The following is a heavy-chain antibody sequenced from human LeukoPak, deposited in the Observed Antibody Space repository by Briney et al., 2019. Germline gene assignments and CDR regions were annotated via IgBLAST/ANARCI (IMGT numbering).Heavy chain of an antibody. CDR3: ARELDPTFDY. CDR1: GFTFSNYW. Sequence: PGGSLRLSCAASGFTFSNYWMHWVRQAPGKGLVWVSRISSDGSSTSYADSVKGRFTISRDNAKNSLYLQMNSLTAEDTAVYYCARELDPTFDYWGQGTLVTVSS. J-gene: IGHJ4*02. V-gene: IGHV3-74*01. CDR2: ISSDGSST.